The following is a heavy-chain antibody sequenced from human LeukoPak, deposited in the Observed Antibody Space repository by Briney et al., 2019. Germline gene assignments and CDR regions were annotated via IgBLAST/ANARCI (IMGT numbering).Heavy chain of an antibody. V-gene: IGHV3-53*01. D-gene: IGHD3-10*01. J-gene: IGHJ5*02. CDR3: ARFTAGWFDP. CDR1: GFTVSSKY. Sequence: GGSLRLSCEVSGFTVSSKYMSWVRQAPGKGLEWVSVIYSGGDTYYADSVKGRFTISRDNSENALLLQMNSLRPEDTAVYYCARFTAGWFDPWGQGTLVTVSS. CDR2: IYSGGDT.